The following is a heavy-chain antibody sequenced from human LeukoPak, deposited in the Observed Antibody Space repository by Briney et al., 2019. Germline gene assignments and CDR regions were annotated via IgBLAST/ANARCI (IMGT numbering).Heavy chain of an antibody. CDR2: RNPSGGT. J-gene: IGHJ6*03. Sequence: PSETLSLTCAVYGGFFSDYFWSGIRQPPWRGRDGMGERNPSGGTNHNPCLMSRVSMSVDPSKNQVSAMLGYVTAAATAADSVARAAYRYTTNHWSPTRLGAYPTKYYYYMDVSGKRTTVTASS. CDR3: ARAAYRYTTNHWSPTRLGAYPTKYYYYMDV. D-gene: IGHD5-18*01. V-gene: IGHV4-34*01. CDR1: GGFFSDYF.